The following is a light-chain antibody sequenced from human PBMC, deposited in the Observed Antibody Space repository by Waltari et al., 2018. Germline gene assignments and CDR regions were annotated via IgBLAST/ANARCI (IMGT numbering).Light chain of an antibody. CDR1: QAINTY. V-gene: IGKV1-39*01. CDR3: QQSYFTPRGN. CDR2: AAS. J-gene: IGKJ3*01. Sequence: DIRMTQSPSSLSASVADRIPLLCRASQAINTYLNWYQQQPGKAPKLLIYAASRLHRGVPSRFSGSGSGTDFTLTISRLQPEDFATYYCQQSYFTPRGNFGPGTRVDL.